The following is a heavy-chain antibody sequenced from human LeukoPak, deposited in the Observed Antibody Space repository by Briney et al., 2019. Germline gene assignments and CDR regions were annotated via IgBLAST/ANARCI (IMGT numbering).Heavy chain of an antibody. D-gene: IGHD2-15*01. CDR2: INHSGST. V-gene: IGHV4-34*01. Sequence: SETLSLTCAVYGGSFSGYYCSWLRQPPGKGLEWIGEINHSGSTNYNPSLKSRVTISVDTSKNQFSLKLSSVTAADTAVYYCARAAVAATRHSPGRYYYYGMDVWGKGTTVTVSS. CDR1: GGSFSGYY. J-gene: IGHJ6*04. CDR3: ARAAVAATRHSPGRYYYYGMDV.